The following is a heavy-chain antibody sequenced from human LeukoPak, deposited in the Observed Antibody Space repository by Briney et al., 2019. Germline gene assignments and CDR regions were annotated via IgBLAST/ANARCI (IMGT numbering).Heavy chain of an antibody. D-gene: IGHD3-3*01. V-gene: IGHV4-30-2*01. CDR1: GYAITSGGFS. CDR3: ARGRYDFWSGYPGGANYFDY. Sequence: SQTLSLTCTVSGYAITSGGFSWNWIRQPPGKGLEWIGCIYDRGPAYYNPSLKSRVTISVDTSKNQFSLKLSSVTAADTAVYYCARGRYDFWSGYPGGANYFDYWGQGTLVTVSS. J-gene: IGHJ4*02. CDR2: IYDRGPA.